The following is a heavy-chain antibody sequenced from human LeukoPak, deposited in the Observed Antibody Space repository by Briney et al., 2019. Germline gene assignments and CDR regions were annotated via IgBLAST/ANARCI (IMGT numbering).Heavy chain of an antibody. V-gene: IGHV4-34*01. CDR3: ARRGSGSLNVQSNFDY. Sequence: PSETLSLTCAVYGGSFSGYFWTWIRQPPGKGLEWIAEINDSGAINYNPSLRSRVSISVDTAKNQFSLKVNSVTAADTAVYYSARRGSGSLNVQSNFDYWGQGTLVTVSS. D-gene: IGHD3-10*01. J-gene: IGHJ4*02. CDR1: GGSFSGYF. CDR2: INDSGAI.